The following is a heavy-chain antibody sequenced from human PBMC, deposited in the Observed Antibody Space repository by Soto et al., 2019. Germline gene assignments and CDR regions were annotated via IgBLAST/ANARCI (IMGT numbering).Heavy chain of an antibody. D-gene: IGHD5-12*01. CDR3: AREGRKSGYDPFSRYYFDY. Sequence: SETLSLTCAVYGGSFSGYYWSWIRQPPGKGLEWIGEINHSGSTNYNPSLKSRVTISVDTSKNQFSLKLSSVTAADTAVYYCAREGRKSGYDPFSRYYFDYWGQGTLVTVSS. CDR1: GGSFSGYY. J-gene: IGHJ4*02. CDR2: INHSGST. V-gene: IGHV4-34*01.